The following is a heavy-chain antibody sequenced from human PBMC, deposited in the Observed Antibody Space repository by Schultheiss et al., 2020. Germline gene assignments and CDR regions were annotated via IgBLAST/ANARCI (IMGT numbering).Heavy chain of an antibody. D-gene: IGHD4-17*01. CDR3: ARDIDHDYGEQSPYFDY. J-gene: IGHJ4*02. CDR1: GFTFSSYG. Sequence: GESLKISCAASGFTFSSYGMHWVRQAPGKGLEWVAVISYDGSNKYYADSVKGRFTISRDNAKNTLYLQMNSLRAEDTAVYYCARDIDHDYGEQSPYFDYWGQGTLVTVSS. V-gene: IGHV3-30*03. CDR2: ISYDGSNK.